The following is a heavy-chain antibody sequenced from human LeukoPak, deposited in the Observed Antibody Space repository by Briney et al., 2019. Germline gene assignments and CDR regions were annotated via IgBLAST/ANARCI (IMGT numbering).Heavy chain of an antibody. V-gene: IGHV3-23*01. D-gene: IGHD2-15*01. CDR2: ISGSGGST. J-gene: IGHJ1*01. CDR3: AKTLVVLQYFQH. Sequence: GGSLRLSCAASGFTFSGYAMSWVCQAPGKGLEWVSAISGSGGSTYYADSVKGRFTISRDNSKNTLYLQMNSLRAEDTAVYYCAKTLVVLQYFQHWGQGTLVTVSS. CDR1: GFTFSGYA.